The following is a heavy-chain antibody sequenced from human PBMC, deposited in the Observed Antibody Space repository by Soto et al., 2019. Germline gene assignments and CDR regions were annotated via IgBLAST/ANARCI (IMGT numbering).Heavy chain of an antibody. CDR2: VTADGGT. J-gene: IGHJ3*02. D-gene: IGHD2-15*01. CDR1: GFTVSSHA. V-gene: IGHV3-23*01. Sequence: EVQVLESGGGLVQPGGSLRLSCEGSGFTVSSHAMTWIRQAPRKGPEWVSTVTADGGTYYADSVKGRFAMSRDTSENTLYLQMNSPGAEDTAAYYCAPHVSCSGGSCQYDAFAIRGQGTMVTVSS. CDR3: APHVSCSGGSCQYDAFAI.